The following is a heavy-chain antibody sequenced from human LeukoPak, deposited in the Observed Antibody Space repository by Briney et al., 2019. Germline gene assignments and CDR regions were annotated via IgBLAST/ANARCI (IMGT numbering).Heavy chain of an antibody. D-gene: IGHD3-3*01. V-gene: IGHV3-30*02. CDR1: GFTFSSYG. Sequence: PGGSLRLSCAASGFTFSSYGMHWVRQAPGKGLEWVAFIRYDGSNKYYADSVKGRFPISRDNSKNTLYLQMNSLRAEDTAVYYCAKDPWGDFWSGYLDYWGQGTLVTVSS. CDR3: AKDPWGDFWSGYLDY. CDR2: IRYDGSNK. J-gene: IGHJ4*02.